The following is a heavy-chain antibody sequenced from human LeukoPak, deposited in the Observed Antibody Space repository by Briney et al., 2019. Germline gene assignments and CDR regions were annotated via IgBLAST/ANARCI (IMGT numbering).Heavy chain of an antibody. Sequence: PSETLSLTCTVSGGSISSYYWNWIRQPPGKGLEWIGYIHYSGSTYYHPSLKNRVTISLDTSKTKFSLRLSSVTAADTAVYFCARGSPSTPDSWGQGTLATASS. J-gene: IGHJ4*02. CDR1: GGSISSYY. V-gene: IGHV4-59*01. CDR3: ARGSPSTPDS. D-gene: IGHD2-15*01. CDR2: IHYSGST.